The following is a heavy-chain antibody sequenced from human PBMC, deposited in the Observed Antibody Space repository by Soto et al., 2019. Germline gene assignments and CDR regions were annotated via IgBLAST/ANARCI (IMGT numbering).Heavy chain of an antibody. CDR3: ATGAGTAMVYYCYGMDV. D-gene: IGHD5-18*01. V-gene: IGHV3-33*01. J-gene: IGHJ6*02. CDR2: IWYDGSNK. CDR1: GFTFSSYG. Sequence: QVQLVESGGGVVQPGRSLRLSCAASGFTFSSYGMHWVRQAPGKGLEWVAVIWYDGSNKYYADSVKGRFTISRDNSKNTLYLHMNSLRAEDTAVYYCATGAGTAMVYYCYGMDVWGQGTTVTVSS.